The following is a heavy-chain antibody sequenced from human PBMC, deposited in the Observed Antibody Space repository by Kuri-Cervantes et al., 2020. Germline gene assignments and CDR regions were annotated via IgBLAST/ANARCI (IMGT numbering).Heavy chain of an antibody. D-gene: IGHD1-26*01. CDR3: ARVKWERANYYYYYMDV. J-gene: IGHJ6*03. CDR2: MNPNSGNT. CDR1: GYTFTTYD. V-gene: IGHV1-8*02. Sequence: ATVTVSCKPSGYTFTTYDVNWVRPATGQGLEWMGWMNPNSGNTGYAQKYQGRVTMTRNTSISTAYMELGSLRSEDTDVYYCARVKWERANYYYYYMDVWGKGTTVTVSS.